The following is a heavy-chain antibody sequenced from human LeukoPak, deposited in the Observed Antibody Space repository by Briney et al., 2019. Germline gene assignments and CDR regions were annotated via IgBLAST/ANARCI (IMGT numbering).Heavy chain of an antibody. CDR3: ARDQGRWLQPNWIDP. Sequence: ASVKVSCKASGYTFTSYGISWVRQAPGQGLEWMGWISAYNGNTNYAQKLQGRVTMTTDTSTSTAYMGLRSLRSDDTAVYYCARDQGRWLQPNWIDPWGQGTLVTVSS. CDR1: GYTFTSYG. D-gene: IGHD5-24*01. V-gene: IGHV1-18*01. CDR2: ISAYNGNT. J-gene: IGHJ5*02.